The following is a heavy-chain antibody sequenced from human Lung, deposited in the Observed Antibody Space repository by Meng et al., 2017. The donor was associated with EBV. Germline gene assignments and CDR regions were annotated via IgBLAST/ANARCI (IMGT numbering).Heavy chain of an antibody. CDR1: GDSVSSNSAA. D-gene: IGHD2-2*01. J-gene: IGHJ4*02. CDR3: ARATSGFDS. Sequence: VQLEQSGPGLVKPAQXLSLTCDISGDSVSSNSAAWNWIRQSPLRGLEWLGRTYYMSKWYNDYAVSVKSRISINPDTSKNQFSLQLNSVTPEDTAVYYCARATSGFDSWGQGTLVTVSS. CDR2: TYYMSKWYN. V-gene: IGHV6-1*01.